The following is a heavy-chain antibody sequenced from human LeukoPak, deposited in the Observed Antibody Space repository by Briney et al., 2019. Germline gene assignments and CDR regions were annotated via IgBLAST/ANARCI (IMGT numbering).Heavy chain of an antibody. CDR2: IYCSGST. V-gene: IGHV4-39*01. CDR3: ARMIAAADYFDY. Sequence: SETLSLTCTVSGGSISSSSYYWGWIRQPPGKGLEWIGSIYCSGSTYYNPSLKSRVTISVDTSKNQFSLKLSSVTAADTAVYYCARMIAAADYFDYWGQGTLVTVSS. J-gene: IGHJ4*02. CDR1: GGSISSSSYY. D-gene: IGHD6-13*01.